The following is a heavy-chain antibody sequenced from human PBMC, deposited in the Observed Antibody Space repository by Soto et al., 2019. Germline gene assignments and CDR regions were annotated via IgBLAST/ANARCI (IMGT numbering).Heavy chain of an antibody. Sequence: PSETLSLTCTVSGGSISSSSYYWGWIRQPPGKGLEWIGSIYYSGSTYYNPSLKSRVTISVDTSKNQFSLKLSSVTAADTAVYYCSRDREFGHWGQGTLVTVSS. CDR1: GGSISSSSYY. CDR2: IYYSGST. J-gene: IGHJ5*02. V-gene: IGHV4-39*02. CDR3: SRDREFGH. D-gene: IGHD3-10*01.